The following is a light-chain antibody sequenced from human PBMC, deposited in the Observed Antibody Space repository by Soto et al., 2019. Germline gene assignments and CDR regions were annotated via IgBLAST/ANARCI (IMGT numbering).Light chain of an antibody. J-gene: IGKJ1*01. CDR1: ESIRTW. V-gene: IGKV1-5*01. CDR2: DAS. Sequence: QMTPSPSPLSASIGDRVTITCRASESIRTWLAWYQHKPGKAPKFLIYDASSLESGVPSRFSGSGSGTEFTLTISNLQPDDFATYFCQQYNNYPRTFGQGTKVDIK. CDR3: QQYNNYPRT.